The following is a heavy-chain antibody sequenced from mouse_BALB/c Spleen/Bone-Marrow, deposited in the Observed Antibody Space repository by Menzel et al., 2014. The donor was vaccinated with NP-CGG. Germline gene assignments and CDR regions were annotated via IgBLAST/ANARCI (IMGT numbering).Heavy chain of an antibody. D-gene: IGHD1-1*02. CDR2: INPSTGYT. V-gene: IGHV1-7*01. J-gene: IGHJ2*01. CDR3: ARSPYGHFDY. CDR1: GYTFTNYW. Sequence: QVQLKESGAELAKPGASVKMSCKASGYTFTNYWMHWVKQRPGQGLEWIGYINPSTGYTEYNQKFKDKATLTADKSSSTAYMQLSSLTSEDSAVYYCARSPYGHFDYWGQGTTRTVSS.